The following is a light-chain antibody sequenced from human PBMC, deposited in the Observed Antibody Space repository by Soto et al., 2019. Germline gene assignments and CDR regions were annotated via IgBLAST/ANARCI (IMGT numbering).Light chain of an antibody. V-gene: IGKV3-15*01. J-gene: IGKJ5*01. CDR3: QQYNNWPPVT. CDR1: QSVSSN. CDR2: GAS. Sequence: EIVMMQSPATLSVSPGERVTLSCRASQSVSSNLAWYQQKSGQAPRLLIYGASTRATGIPARFSGSGSGTEFTLTISSLQSEDFAIYYCQQYNNWPPVTVGQGTRLEIK.